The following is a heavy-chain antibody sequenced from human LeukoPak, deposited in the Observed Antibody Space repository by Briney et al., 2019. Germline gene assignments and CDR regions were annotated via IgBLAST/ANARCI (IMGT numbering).Heavy chain of an antibody. CDR3: ARRYCSGGACYRHFDY. CDR1: GYTFTSYG. CDR2: ISPKNGNT. Sequence: ASVKVSCKASGYTFTSYGLSWVRQAPGQGLERMGWISPKNGNTNYAQNLQGRVSLTTDTSTSTAYMELRSLRSDDTAMYYCARRYCSGGACYRHFDYWGQGTLVTVSS. V-gene: IGHV1-18*01. D-gene: IGHD2-15*01. J-gene: IGHJ4*02.